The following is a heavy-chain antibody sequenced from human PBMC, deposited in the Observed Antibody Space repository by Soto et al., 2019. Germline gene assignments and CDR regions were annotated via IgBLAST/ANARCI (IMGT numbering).Heavy chain of an antibody. Sequence: PGESLKISCKGSGYSFTSYWIGGVGQMPGKGLEWMGIIYPGDSDTRYSPSFQGQVTISADKSISTAYLQWSSLKASDTAMYYCARLGRRTGYSYGYAYYYGMDVWGQGTTVTVSS. V-gene: IGHV5-51*01. CDR1: GYSFTSYW. D-gene: IGHD5-18*01. J-gene: IGHJ6*02. CDR3: ARLGRRTGYSYGYAYYYGMDV. CDR2: IYPGDSDT.